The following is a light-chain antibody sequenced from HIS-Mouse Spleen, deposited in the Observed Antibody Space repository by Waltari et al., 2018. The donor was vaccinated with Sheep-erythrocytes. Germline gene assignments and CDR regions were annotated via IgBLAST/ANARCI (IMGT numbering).Light chain of an antibody. V-gene: IGKV1-6*01. Sequence: AIQMTQTPSSLSASVGDRVTITCRASQGIRNDLGWYQQKPGKAPKLLIYPASSLQSGVPSRFSGSGSGTDFTLTISSLQPEDFATYYCLQDYNYPYTFGQGTKLEIK. CDR2: PAS. CDR1: QGIRND. J-gene: IGKJ2*01. CDR3: LQDYNYPYT.